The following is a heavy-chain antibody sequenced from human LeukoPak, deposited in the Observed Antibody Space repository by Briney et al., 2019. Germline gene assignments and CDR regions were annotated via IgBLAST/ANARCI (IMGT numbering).Heavy chain of an antibody. V-gene: IGHV3-11*01. CDR1: GLNFSVYY. CDR2: ISKGGTTV. Sequence: SGGSLRLSCAASGLNFSVYYMTWIRQAPGNGLEWLSHISKGGTTVYYADSVKGRFTISRDSAKNSLYLHMNSLRAEDTAVYYCAAGVALDYWGQGALVTVSS. CDR3: AAGVALDY. J-gene: IGHJ4*02. D-gene: IGHD3-3*01.